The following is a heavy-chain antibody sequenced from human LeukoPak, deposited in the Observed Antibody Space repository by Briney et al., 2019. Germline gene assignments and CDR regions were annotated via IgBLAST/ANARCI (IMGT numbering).Heavy chain of an antibody. CDR1: GFTFSSYG. Sequence: GGSLRLSCAASGFTFSSYGMHWVRQAPGKGLEWVAFIRYDGSNKYYADSVKGRFTISRDNSKNTLYLQMNSLRAEGTAVYYCAKDKPWYSSGWYGFDYWGQGTLVTVSS. D-gene: IGHD6-19*01. J-gene: IGHJ4*02. V-gene: IGHV3-30*02. CDR3: AKDKPWYSSGWYGFDY. CDR2: IRYDGSNK.